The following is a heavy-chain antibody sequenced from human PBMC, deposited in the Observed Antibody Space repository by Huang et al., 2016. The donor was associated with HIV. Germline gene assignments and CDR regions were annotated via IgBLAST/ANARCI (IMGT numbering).Heavy chain of an antibody. CDR1: GYSFSIYW. CDR3: AKGRRAFDV. J-gene: IGHJ3*01. V-gene: IGHV5-51*03. Sequence: EVQLVQSGAEVKKPGESLKISCTGSGYSFSIYWIAWVRQMPGKGLEWIGIIYPFASKSTYSPSFEGHVSISVDKSINTGYLHWSSLKASDTAIYYCAKGRRAFDVWGQGTWVTVSS. CDR2: IYPFASKS.